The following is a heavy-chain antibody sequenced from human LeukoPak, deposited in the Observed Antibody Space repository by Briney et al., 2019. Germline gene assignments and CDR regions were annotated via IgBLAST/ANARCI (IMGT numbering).Heavy chain of an antibody. V-gene: IGHV1-46*01. CDR2: INPSGGST. Sequence: ASVKVSCKASGYTFTSYYMHWVRQAPGQGLEWMGIINPSGGSTSYAQKFQGRVTMTRDMSTSTVYMELSSLLSEDTAVYYCARERKDDCTNGVCFLSYWGQGTLVTVSS. CDR3: ARERKDDCTNGVCFLSY. D-gene: IGHD2-8*01. CDR1: GYTFTSYY. J-gene: IGHJ4*02.